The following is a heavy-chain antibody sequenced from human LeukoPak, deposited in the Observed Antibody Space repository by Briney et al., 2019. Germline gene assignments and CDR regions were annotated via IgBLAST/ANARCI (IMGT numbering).Heavy chain of an antibody. CDR3: ARDYLVGAPLDS. Sequence: SETLSLTCTVSGVSITNYYWAWVRQPAGKGLEWIGRMYISGSTNYNPSLKSRVSISIDKTKNQFSLKLRSVTAADTAVYYCARDYLVGAPLDSWGQGTLVTVSS. CDR2: MYISGST. CDR1: GVSITNYY. D-gene: IGHD1-26*01. J-gene: IGHJ5*01. V-gene: IGHV4-4*07.